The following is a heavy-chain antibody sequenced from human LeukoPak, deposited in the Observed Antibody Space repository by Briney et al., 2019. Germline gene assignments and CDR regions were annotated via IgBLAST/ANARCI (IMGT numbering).Heavy chain of an antibody. CDR2: IYYSGST. J-gene: IGHJ5*02. D-gene: IGHD3-10*01. Sequence: SETLSLTCTVSGGSISSSSYYWGWIRQPPGKGLEWIGSIYYSGSTYYNPSLKSRVTISVDTSKNQFSLKLSSVTAADTAVYYCAREGEHYGSGSYYPNWFDPWGQGTLVTVSS. CDR3: AREGEHYGSGSYYPNWFDP. V-gene: IGHV4-39*07. CDR1: GGSISSSSYY.